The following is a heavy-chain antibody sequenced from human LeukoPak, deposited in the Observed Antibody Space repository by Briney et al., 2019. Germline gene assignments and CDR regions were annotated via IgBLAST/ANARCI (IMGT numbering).Heavy chain of an antibody. D-gene: IGHD2-8*01. V-gene: IGHV3-9*01. CDR2: ISWNSGSI. CDR1: GFTFDDYA. CDR3: ARALAGRVVLMGVAGY. J-gene: IGHJ4*02. Sequence: GGSLRLSCAASGFTFDDYAMHWVRQAPGKGLEWVSGISWNSGSIGYADSVKGRFTISRDNAKNSLYLQMNSLRAEDTAVYYCARALAGRVVLMGVAGYWGQGTLVTVSS.